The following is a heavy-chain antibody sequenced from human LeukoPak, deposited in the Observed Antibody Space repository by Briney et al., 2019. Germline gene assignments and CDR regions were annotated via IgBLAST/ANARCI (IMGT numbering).Heavy chain of an antibody. CDR1: GFTFSNYG. Sequence: PGGSLRLSCAASGFTFSNYGVHWVRQAPGKGLEWVAFIRYDENKRHYADSVKGRFTISRDNSKNTLYLQMNSLRTEDTAVYYCARVGYCSTTSCYWRAFDYWGQGTLVTVSS. CDR3: ARVGYCSTTSCYWRAFDY. V-gene: IGHV3-30*02. D-gene: IGHD2-2*01. J-gene: IGHJ4*02. CDR2: IRYDENKR.